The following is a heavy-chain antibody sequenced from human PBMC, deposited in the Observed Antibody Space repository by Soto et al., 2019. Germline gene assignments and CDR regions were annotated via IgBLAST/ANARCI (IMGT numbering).Heavy chain of an antibody. CDR3: ARVGDMAYKD. V-gene: IGHV3-11*01. CDR1: GFTFSDHY. D-gene: IGHD3-3*01. J-gene: IGHJ4*02. Sequence: QVQLVESGGGVVQPGRSLRLSCAASGFTFSDHYMTWIRQAPGKGLEWLSYISSSGTTIYYAESVRGRFTISRDNAKNSLYLQMNSLRVDDSAVYYCARVGDMAYKDWGQGTLVTVSP. CDR2: ISSSGTTI.